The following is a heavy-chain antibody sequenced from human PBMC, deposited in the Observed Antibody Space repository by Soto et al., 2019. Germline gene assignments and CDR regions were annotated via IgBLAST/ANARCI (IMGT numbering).Heavy chain of an antibody. Sequence: QLQLQESGSGLVKPSQTLSLTCAASGGSISSGDYSWSWIRQPPGKGLEWIGYIYHSGSTYYNPSLKSRLTISVDRSKNQFSLKLSSVTAADTAVYYCARGRGTMVRGGDAFDIWGQGTMVTVSS. CDR3: ARGRGTMVRGGDAFDI. V-gene: IGHV4-30-2*01. CDR2: IYHSGST. D-gene: IGHD3-10*01. J-gene: IGHJ3*02. CDR1: GGSISSGDYS.